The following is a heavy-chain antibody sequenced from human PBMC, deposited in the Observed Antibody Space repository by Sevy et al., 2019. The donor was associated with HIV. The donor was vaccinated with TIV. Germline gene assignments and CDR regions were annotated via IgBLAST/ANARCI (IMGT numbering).Heavy chain of an antibody. D-gene: IGHD3-3*01. Sequence: GGSLRLSCAASGFTVSSNYMSWVRQAPGKGLEWVSVIYSGGSTYYADSVKGEFTISRDNSKNTLYLKMNHLRAEDTAVYYCTRGHYYDFWSGYYKGTKSYYYYGMDVWGQGTTVTVSS. J-gene: IGHJ6*02. CDR1: GFTVSSNY. CDR2: IYSGGST. V-gene: IGHV3-53*01. CDR3: TRGHYYDFWSGYYKGTKSYYYYGMDV.